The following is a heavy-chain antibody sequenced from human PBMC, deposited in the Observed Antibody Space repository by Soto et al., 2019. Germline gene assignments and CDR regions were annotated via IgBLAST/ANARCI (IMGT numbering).Heavy chain of an antibody. V-gene: IGHV4-39*01. CDR1: GGSISSSSYY. Sequence: SETLSLTCTVSGGSISSSSYYWGWIRQPPGKGLEWIGSIYCSGSTYYDPSRKSRVTISVDTSQNQFSLKLSPVTAAETAVYYCASYYYGMDDCGQGTTVTVSS. J-gene: IGHJ6*02. CDR2: IYCSGST. CDR3: ASYYYGMDD.